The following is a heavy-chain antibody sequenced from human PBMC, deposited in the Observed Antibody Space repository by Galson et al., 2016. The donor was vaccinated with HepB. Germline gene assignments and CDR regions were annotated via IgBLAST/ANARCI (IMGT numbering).Heavy chain of an antibody. CDR3: ARRRLGYGLDV. CDR2: IYWDDDK. Sequence: PALVKPTQTLTLTCTFSGFSLTTTGVGVGWIRRPPGKALEWLALIYWDDDKRYSPSLKSRLSITKGTSKNQVVLTMTNMDPVDTATYYCARRRLGYGLDVWGQGTTLTVSS. CDR1: GFSLTTTGVG. J-gene: IGHJ6*02. V-gene: IGHV2-5*02.